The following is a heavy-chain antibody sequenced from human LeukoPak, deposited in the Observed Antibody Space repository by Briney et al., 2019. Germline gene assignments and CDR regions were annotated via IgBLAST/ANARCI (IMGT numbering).Heavy chain of an antibody. D-gene: IGHD4-17*01. Sequence: TSGGSLRLSCAASGFTFSSYEMNWVRQAPGKGLEWVGRIKSKTDGGTTDYAAPVKGRFTISRDDSKNTLYLQMNSLKTEDTAVYYCTTEVHGDYASRRFDYWGQGTLVTVSS. CDR3: TTEVHGDYASRRFDY. J-gene: IGHJ4*02. CDR2: IKSKTDGGTT. CDR1: GFTFSSYE. V-gene: IGHV3-15*01.